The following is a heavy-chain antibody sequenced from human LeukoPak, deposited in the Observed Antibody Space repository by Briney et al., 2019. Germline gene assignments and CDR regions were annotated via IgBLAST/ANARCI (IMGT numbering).Heavy chain of an antibody. J-gene: IGHJ5*02. CDR1: GGSISSYY. CDR3: ARGYPADTAMAPGWFDP. D-gene: IGHD5-18*01. Sequence: SETLSLTCTVSGGSISSYYWSWIRQPPGQGLEWIGYIYYSGSTNYNPSLKSRVTISVDTSKNQFSLKLSSVTAADTAVYYCARGYPADTAMAPGWFDPWGQGTLVTVSS. CDR2: IYYSGST. V-gene: IGHV4-59*01.